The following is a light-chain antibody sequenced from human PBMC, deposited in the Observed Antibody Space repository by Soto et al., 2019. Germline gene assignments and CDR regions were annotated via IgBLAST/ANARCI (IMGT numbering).Light chain of an antibody. CDR1: HNIERW. Sequence: TQSASTLAAYVGAGVPITRRASHNIERWMAWYQQKPGQAPRLLIYGASSRATGIPDRFSGSGSGTDFTLTITRLQPEDFAVYYCQQYGSSPTTFGQGTRLEIK. J-gene: IGKJ5*01. CDR2: GAS. CDR3: QQYGSSPTT. V-gene: IGKV3-20*01.